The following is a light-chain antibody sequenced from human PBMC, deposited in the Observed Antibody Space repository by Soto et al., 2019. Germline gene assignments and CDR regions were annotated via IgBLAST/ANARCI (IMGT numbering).Light chain of an antibody. CDR2: VAS. Sequence: DIQMTQSPSSLSASVGDRVTITCRASQSISSYLNWYQQKPRKAPKLLIYVASSLQGGVPSRFSGSGSGTDFTLTISSLQPEDFATYYCQQSFTTPLTFGGGTKVEIK. V-gene: IGKV1-39*01. CDR3: QQSFTTPLT. J-gene: IGKJ4*01. CDR1: QSISSY.